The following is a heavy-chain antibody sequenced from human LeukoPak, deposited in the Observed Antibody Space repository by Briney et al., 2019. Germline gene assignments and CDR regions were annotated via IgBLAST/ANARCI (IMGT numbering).Heavy chain of an antibody. CDR3: ARGATVTYELDY. J-gene: IGHJ4*02. CDR1: GYIFSSYW. CDR2: IYSGDSDV. Sequence: GESLKISCKGSGYIFSSYWIGWVRQMPGEGLEWMGIIYSGDSDVRYSPSFQGQVTISVDRSISTAYLQWSSLKASDTAMYYCARGATVTYELDYWGQGTLVTVSS. V-gene: IGHV5-51*01. D-gene: IGHD4-17*01.